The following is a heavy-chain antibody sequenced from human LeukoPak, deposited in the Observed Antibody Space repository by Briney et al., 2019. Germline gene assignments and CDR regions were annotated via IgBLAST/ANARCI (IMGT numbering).Heavy chain of an antibody. J-gene: IGHJ4*02. CDR2: ISYDGSNK. D-gene: IGHD3-10*01. V-gene: IGHV3-30*04. CDR1: GFTFSSYT. CDR3: ARDLEGVVWFGELLSEAPSFDY. Sequence: PGRSLRLSCAASGFTFSSYTMHWVRQAPGKGLEWVAVISYDGSNKYYADSVKGRFTISRDNSKNTLYLQMNSLRAEDTAVYYCARDLEGVVWFGELLSEAPSFDYWGQGTLVTVSS.